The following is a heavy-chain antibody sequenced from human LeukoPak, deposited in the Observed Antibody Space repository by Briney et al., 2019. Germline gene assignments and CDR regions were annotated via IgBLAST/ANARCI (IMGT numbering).Heavy chain of an antibody. V-gene: IGHV4-39*01. D-gene: IGHD3-3*01. CDR1: GGSISSSSYY. Sequence: SETLSLTCTVSGGSISSSSYYWDWIRQPPGKGLEWIGSIYYSGSTYYNPSLKSRVTISVDTSKNQFSLKLGSVTAADTAVYYCARHRAIFGVVIIPPPDYWGQGTLVTVSS. CDR2: IYYSGST. J-gene: IGHJ4*02. CDR3: ARHRAIFGVVIIPPPDY.